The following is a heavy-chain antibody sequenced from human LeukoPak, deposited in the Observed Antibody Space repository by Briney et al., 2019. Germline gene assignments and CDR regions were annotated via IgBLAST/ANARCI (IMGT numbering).Heavy chain of an antibody. Sequence: PSETLSLTCIVSGGSITSSSYYWGWIRQPPGRGLEWIGSIYYSGSTYYNPSLKSRVTISVDTSKNQFSLKLSSVTAADTAVYYCARVSFCEMATICDAFDIWGQGTMVTVSS. D-gene: IGHD5-24*01. V-gene: IGHV4-39*07. CDR3: ARVSFCEMATICDAFDI. CDR2: IYYSGST. CDR1: GGSITSSSYY. J-gene: IGHJ3*02.